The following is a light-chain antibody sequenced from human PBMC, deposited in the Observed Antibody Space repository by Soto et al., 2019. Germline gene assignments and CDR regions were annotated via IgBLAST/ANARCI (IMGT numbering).Light chain of an antibody. V-gene: IGKV3-11*01. J-gene: IGKJ4*01. CDR3: QHRSNWPSVT. CDR1: QSVSTY. CDR2: DAS. Sequence: EIVLTQSPAALSLSPGERATLSCRASQSVSTYLAWYQQKPGQAPRLLIYDASTRATGIPARFSGSGSGTDFTLTISSLEPEDFAFYYCQHRSNWPSVTFGGGTKVDIK.